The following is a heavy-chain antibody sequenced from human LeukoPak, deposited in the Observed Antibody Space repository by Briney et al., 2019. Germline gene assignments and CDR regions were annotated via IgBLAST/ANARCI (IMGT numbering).Heavy chain of an antibody. CDR1: GYSISSGYY. CDR3: AVGAGTLNFDY. J-gene: IGHJ4*02. V-gene: IGHV4-38-2*02. D-gene: IGHD1-26*01. Sequence: SETLSLTCTVSGYSISSGYYWGWIRQPPGKGLEWIGSIYHSGSTCYNPSLKSRVTISVDTSKNQFSLKLSSVTAADTAVYYCAVGAGTLNFDYWGQGTLVTVSS. CDR2: IYHSGST.